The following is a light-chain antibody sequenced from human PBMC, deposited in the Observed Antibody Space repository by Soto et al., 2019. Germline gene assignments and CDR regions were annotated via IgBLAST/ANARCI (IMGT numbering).Light chain of an antibody. J-gene: IGKJ5*01. V-gene: IGKV3-20*01. CDR3: QQYGIFPIT. CDR2: GAS. CDR1: QSVTNNY. Sequence: ENVWTQSPGTLSLSPGGRATLACRSSQSVTNNYLTWYQQKPGQAPRLLIYGASSRATGIPDRFSGSGSGTDFTLTISRLEPEDFAVYYCQQYGIFPITFGQGTRLEI.